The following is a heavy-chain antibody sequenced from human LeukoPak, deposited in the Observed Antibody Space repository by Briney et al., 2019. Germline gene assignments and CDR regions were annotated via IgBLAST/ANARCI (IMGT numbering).Heavy chain of an antibody. CDR2: IYYSGST. J-gene: IGHJ3*02. D-gene: IGHD3-3*01. CDR3: ARHPNDFWSGYPTDAFDI. V-gene: IGHV4-59*08. CDR1: GGSISSYY. Sequence: SEALSLTCTVSGGSISSYYWSWIRQPPGKGLEWIGYIYYSGSTNYNPSLKSRVTMSVDTSKNQFSLKLSSVTAADTAVYYCARHPNDFWSGYPTDAFDIWGQGTMVTVSS.